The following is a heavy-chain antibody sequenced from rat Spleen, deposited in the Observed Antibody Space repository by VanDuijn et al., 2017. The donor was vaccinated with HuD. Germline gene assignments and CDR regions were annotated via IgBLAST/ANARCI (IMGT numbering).Heavy chain of an antibody. V-gene: IGHV2S8*01. D-gene: IGHD1-3*01. CDR2: IWGGGST. J-gene: IGHJ3*01. CDR3: AREGPFNPFAY. CDR1: GFSLTSYG. Sequence: QVQLKESGPGLVQPSRTLSLTCTVSGFSLTSYGVNWVRQPPGKGLEWIAAIWGGGSTYYNSALKSRLSISRDTSKSQVLLKMDSLQTEDTAMYFCAREGPFNPFAYWGQGTLVTVSS.